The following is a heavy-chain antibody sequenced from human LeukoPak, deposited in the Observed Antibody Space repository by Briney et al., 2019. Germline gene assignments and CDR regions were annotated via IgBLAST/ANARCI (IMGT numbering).Heavy chain of an antibody. CDR3: AKDQGTALRLGDY. Sequence: ASVKVSCKASGGTFSSYAISWVRQAPGQGLEWMGRIIPILGIANYAQKFQGRVTITADKSTSTAYMELSSLRAEDTAVYYCAKDQGTALRLGDYWGQGTLVTVSS. V-gene: IGHV1-69*04. J-gene: IGHJ4*02. CDR1: GGTFSSYA. CDR2: IIPILGIA. D-gene: IGHD2-21*02.